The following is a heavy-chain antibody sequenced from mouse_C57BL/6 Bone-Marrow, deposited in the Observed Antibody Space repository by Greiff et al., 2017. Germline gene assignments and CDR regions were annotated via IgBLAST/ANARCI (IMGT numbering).Heavy chain of an antibody. CDR2: IDPDNGDT. CDR1: GFTFNDDY. J-gene: IGHJ2*01. Sequence: EVQLQQSGAVLVRPGASVKLSCTASGFTFNDDYMHWVQQRPEQGLEWIGWIDPDNGDTEYAPKFQGKATITADTSSSTAYLQLSSLRSEDTAVYYWTHSIDDGGYEYFDYWGKGTTLTVSS. D-gene: IGHD1-1*02. CDR3: THSIDDGGYEYFDY. V-gene: IGHV14-4*01.